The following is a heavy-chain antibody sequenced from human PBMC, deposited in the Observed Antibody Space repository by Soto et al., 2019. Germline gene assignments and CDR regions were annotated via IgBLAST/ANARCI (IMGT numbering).Heavy chain of an antibody. CDR3: AAGEASSRNLAPYYLDF. D-gene: IGHD6-13*01. Sequence: SETLSLTCTVSGGSMRNYFWTWIRQPPGKXLEWIGYIHYSGTTSFFPSYNPSLRSRVTISEDTSKNQFSLKLLSVTTADTAVYFCAAGEASSRNLAPYYLDFWGQGTLVTVSS. V-gene: IGHV4-59*01. CDR2: IHYSGTT. CDR1: GGSMRNYF. J-gene: IGHJ4*02.